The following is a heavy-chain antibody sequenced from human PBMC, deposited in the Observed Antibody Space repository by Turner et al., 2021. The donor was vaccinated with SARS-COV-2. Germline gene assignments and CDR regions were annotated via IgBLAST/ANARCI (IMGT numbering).Heavy chain of an antibody. D-gene: IGHD3-10*01. Sequence: QVQLQESGPGLVKPSETLSLTCTVSGDSISRFYWTWIRQPPGKGLEWIGYVYYDSRGTMYNPSLKNRVIVSVDTAKNQFSLELKSVTAADTAIYFCARDFATVPGAISFDPWGQGILVTVSS. CDR1: GDSISRFY. J-gene: IGHJ5*02. CDR3: ARDFATVPGAISFDP. CDR2: VYYDSRGT. V-gene: IGHV4-59*01.